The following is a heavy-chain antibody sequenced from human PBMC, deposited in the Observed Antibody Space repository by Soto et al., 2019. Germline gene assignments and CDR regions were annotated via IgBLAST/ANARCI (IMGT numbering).Heavy chain of an antibody. CDR2: ISGSGGST. CDR1: GFTFSSYA. J-gene: IGHJ3*02. CDR3: AKDHYYDSSGYYHEGAFDI. Sequence: PGGSLRLSCAASGFTFSSYAMSWVRQAPGKGLEWVSAISGSGGSTYYADSVKGRFTISRDNSKNTLYLQMNSLRAEDTAVYYCAKDHYYDSSGYYHEGAFDIWGQRTMVTVSS. V-gene: IGHV3-23*01. D-gene: IGHD3-22*01.